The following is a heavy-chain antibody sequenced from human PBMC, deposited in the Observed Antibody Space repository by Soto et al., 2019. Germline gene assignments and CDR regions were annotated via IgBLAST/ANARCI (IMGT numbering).Heavy chain of an antibody. CDR1: GFTFSSYS. V-gene: IGHV3-21*01. CDR3: ATDSDYVWGSYRYPPGY. CDR2: ISSSSSYI. J-gene: IGHJ4*02. Sequence: GGSLRLSCAASGFTFSSYSMNWVRQAPGKGLEWVSSISSSSSYIYYADSVKGRFTISRDNAKNSLYLQMNSLRAEDTAVYYCATDSDYVWGSYRYPPGYWGQGTLVTVSS. D-gene: IGHD3-16*02.